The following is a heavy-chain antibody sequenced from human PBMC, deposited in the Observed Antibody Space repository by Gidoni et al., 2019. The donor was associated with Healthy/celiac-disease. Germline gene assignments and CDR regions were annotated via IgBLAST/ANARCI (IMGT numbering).Heavy chain of an antibody. CDR1: GYTFTSYY. CDR3: ARAVPGPTHTPFYGMDV. CDR2: INPSGGST. Sequence: QVQLVQSGAEVKQPGASVKVSCQASGYTFTSYYMHWVRQAPGQGLEWMEIINPSGGSTSYAQKFQGRVTMTRDTSTSTVYMELSSLRSEDTAVYYCARAVPGPTHTPFYGMDVWGQGTTVTVSS. D-gene: IGHD2-15*01. V-gene: IGHV1-46*01. J-gene: IGHJ6*02.